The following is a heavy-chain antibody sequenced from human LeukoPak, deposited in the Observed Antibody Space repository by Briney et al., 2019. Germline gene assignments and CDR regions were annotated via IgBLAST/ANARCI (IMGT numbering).Heavy chain of an antibody. D-gene: IGHD6-13*01. CDR2: ISGSGGST. CDR3: ARFSSSSGPYYYYGMDV. CDR1: GFTFSSYA. V-gene: IGHV3-23*01. J-gene: IGHJ6*02. Sequence: GSLRLSCAASGFTFSSYAMSWVRQAPGKGLEWVSAISGSGGSTYYADSVKGRFTISRDNSKNTLYLQMNSLRAEDTAVYYCARFSSSSGPYYYYGMDVWGQGTTVTVSS.